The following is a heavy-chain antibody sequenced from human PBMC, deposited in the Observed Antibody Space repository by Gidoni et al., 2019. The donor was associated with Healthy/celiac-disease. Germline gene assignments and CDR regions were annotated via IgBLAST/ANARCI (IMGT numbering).Heavy chain of an antibody. Sequence: QVQLQESGPGLVKPSETLSLTCTVPGGSISSYYWSWFRQRPGKGLEWIGYIYYSGSTNYNPSLKSRVTISVDTSKNQFSLKLSSVTAADTAVYYCARHSSSSYYYGMDVWGQGTTVTVSS. J-gene: IGHJ6*02. D-gene: IGHD6-13*01. V-gene: IGHV4-59*01. CDR3: ARHSSSSYYYGMDV. CDR2: IYYSGST. CDR1: GGSISSYY.